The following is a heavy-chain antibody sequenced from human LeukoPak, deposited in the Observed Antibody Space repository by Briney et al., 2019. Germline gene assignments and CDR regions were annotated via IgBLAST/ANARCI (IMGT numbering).Heavy chain of an antibody. V-gene: IGHV4-59*08. CDR3: AATIAARNYYYYGMDV. CDR1: GGSISSYY. J-gene: IGHJ6*02. Sequence: PSETLSLTCTVSGGSISSYYWSWIRQPPGKGLEWIGYIYYSGSTNYNPSLKSRVTISVDTSKNQFSLKLSSVTAADTAVYYCAATIAARNYYYYGMDVWGQGNTVTVSS. D-gene: IGHD6-6*01. CDR2: IYYSGST.